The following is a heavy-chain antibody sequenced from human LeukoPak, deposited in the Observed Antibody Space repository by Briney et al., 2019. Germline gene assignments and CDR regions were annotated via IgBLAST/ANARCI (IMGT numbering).Heavy chain of an antibody. J-gene: IGHJ4*02. CDR3: ARGERRGYTYGPTDY. D-gene: IGHD5-18*01. Sequence: PSETLSLTCTVSGGSISSHYWSWIRQPAGKGLEWVGRIYTSGSTNYNPSLKSRITMSVDPSKNQFSLKLSSVTAADTAVYYCARGERRGYTYGPTDYWGQGTLVTVSS. CDR1: GGSISSHY. CDR2: IYTSGST. V-gene: IGHV4-4*07.